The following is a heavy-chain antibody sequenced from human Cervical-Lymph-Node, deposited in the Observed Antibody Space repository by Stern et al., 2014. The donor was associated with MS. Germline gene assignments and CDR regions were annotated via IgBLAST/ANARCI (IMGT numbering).Heavy chain of an antibody. CDR2: INWSGCNT. Sequence: EVQLVESGGGLVQPGRSLRLSCAASGFTFADHAMHWVRQAPGKGLEWVSGINWSGCNTEYADVVEGRFTISRDNAKNSLYLQINSLRVEDTAFYYCAKDINDYWSGPADYWGQGTLVTVSS. CDR1: GFTFADHA. V-gene: IGHV3-9*01. D-gene: IGHD3-3*01. CDR3: AKDINDYWSGPADY. J-gene: IGHJ4*02.